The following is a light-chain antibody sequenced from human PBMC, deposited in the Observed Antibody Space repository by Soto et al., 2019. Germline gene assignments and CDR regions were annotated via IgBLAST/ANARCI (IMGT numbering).Light chain of an antibody. V-gene: IGLV2-8*01. CDR2: EVN. J-gene: IGLJ1*01. CDR1: SSDVGGYNY. Sequence: QSALTQPPSASGSPGQSVTISCTGTSSDVGGYNYVSWYQQHAGKAPKLMIYEVNKRPSGVPDRFSGSKSDNTASLTVSGRQAEDESDYFCSSYAGSNILYVFGTGTKLTVL. CDR3: SSYAGSNILYV.